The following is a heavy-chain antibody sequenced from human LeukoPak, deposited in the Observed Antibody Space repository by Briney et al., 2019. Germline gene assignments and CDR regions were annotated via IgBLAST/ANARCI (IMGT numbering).Heavy chain of an antibody. CDR2: ISGSGYST. J-gene: IGHJ3*02. Sequence: PGGSLRLSCAASGFSFSNYGMSWVRQAPGKGLEWVSAISGSGYSTYYADSVKGRFTISRDNSKNTLYLQMNSLRADDTAVYYCAEDPHGDYDAFDIWGQGTMVTVSS. CDR1: GFSFSNYG. V-gene: IGHV3-23*01. CDR3: AEDPHGDYDAFDI. D-gene: IGHD4-17*01.